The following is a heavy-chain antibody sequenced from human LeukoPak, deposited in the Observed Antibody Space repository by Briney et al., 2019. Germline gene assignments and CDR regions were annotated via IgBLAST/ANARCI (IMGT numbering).Heavy chain of an antibody. D-gene: IGHD4-17*01. CDR2: INPSGGST. CDR3: ARQKSGDGYYYYYMDV. CDR1: GYTFTSYY. Sequence: ASVKVSCKASGYTFTSYYMHWVRQAPGQGLEWMGIINPSGGSTSYAQKFQGRVTMTRDMSTSTVYMELSSLRSEDTAVYYCARQKSGDGYYYYYMDVWGKGTTVTVSS. J-gene: IGHJ6*03. V-gene: IGHV1-46*01.